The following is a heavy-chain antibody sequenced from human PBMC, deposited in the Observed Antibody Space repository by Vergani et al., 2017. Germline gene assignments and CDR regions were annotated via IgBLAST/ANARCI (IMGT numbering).Heavy chain of an antibody. J-gene: IGHJ4*02. CDR1: ESSFISNE. CDR3: TRHVPCGDGACLHFDH. CDR2: INPIDSKI. V-gene: IGHV5-51*01. D-gene: IGHD2-21*01. Sequence: EVMLVQSGAEVKKPGESLKISCKYSESSFISNEIAWVRQMSGKGLQWMGNINPIDSKIAYSPSFQVQAIMSLDKSITTAYLQWRSLKASDTAIYYCTRHVPCGDGACLHFDHWGQGTQVTVSS.